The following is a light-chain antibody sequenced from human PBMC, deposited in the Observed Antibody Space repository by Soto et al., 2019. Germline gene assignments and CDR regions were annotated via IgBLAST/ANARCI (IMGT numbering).Light chain of an antibody. V-gene: IGKV3-15*01. CDR1: QSISSN. Sequence: EIVMTQSPATLSVSPGDRAALSCRGSQSISSNLAWYQQKPGQAPRLLMFRTSSRATGFPARFSGSGSGTEFNLTISSLQSEDFGVYYCQQYNNWPRATFGGGTKVDI. CDR2: RTS. CDR3: QQYNNWPRAT. J-gene: IGKJ4*01.